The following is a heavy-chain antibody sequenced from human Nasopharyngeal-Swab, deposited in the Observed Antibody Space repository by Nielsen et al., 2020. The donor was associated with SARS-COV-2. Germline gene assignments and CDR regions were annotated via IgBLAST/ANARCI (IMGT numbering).Heavy chain of an antibody. CDR1: GFTFSSYW. CDR3: AKSDYSGYEPGYYMDV. D-gene: IGHD5-12*01. Sequence: LSLTCAASGFTFSSYWMHWVRQAPGKGLVWVSRINTDGSETGYADSVTGRFTISRDNTKNTLSLQMNSLRAEDTGIYYCAKSDYSGYEPGYYMDVWGQGTTVTVSS. V-gene: IGHV3-74*01. J-gene: IGHJ6*03. CDR2: INTDGSET.